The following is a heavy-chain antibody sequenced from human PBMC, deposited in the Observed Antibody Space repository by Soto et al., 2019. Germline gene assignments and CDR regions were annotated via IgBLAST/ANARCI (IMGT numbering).Heavy chain of an antibody. CDR2: IWYDGSNK. D-gene: IGHD4-17*01. J-gene: IGHJ6*02. Sequence: QVQLVESGGGVVQPGRSLRLSCAASGFTFSSYGMHWVRQAPGKGLEWVAVIWYDGSNKYYADYVKGRFTISRDNSKNTLYLQLNSLRAEDTAVDYCARAGFLLRSKDTYGMDVWGQGTTVTVSS. V-gene: IGHV3-33*01. CDR1: GFTFSSYG. CDR3: ARAGFLLRSKDTYGMDV.